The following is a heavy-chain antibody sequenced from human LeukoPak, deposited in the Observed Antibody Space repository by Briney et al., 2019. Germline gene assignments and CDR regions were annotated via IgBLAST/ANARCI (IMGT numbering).Heavy chain of an antibody. CDR2: IYYSGST. D-gene: IGHD2-15*01. Sequence: SETLSLTCTVSGGSISSGGYYWSWIRQHPGKGLEWIGYIYYSGSTYYNPSLKSRVTISVDTSKNQFSLKLGSVTAADTAVYYCARDPGPWLGTRRDWSGGSCYPDWGQGTLVTVSS. CDR3: ARDPGPWLGTRRDWSGGSCYPD. V-gene: IGHV4-31*03. CDR1: GGSISSGGYY. J-gene: IGHJ4*02.